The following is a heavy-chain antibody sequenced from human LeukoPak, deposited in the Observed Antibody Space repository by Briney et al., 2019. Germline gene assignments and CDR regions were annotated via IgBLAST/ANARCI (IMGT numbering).Heavy chain of an antibody. CDR1: GGSISSYY. J-gene: IGHJ4*02. CDR3: ARDIYSYGPFFDY. Sequence: PSETVSLTCTVSGGSISSYYWSWIRQPPGKGLEWIGYIYYSGSTNYNPSLKSRVTISVDTSKNQFSLKLSSVTAADTAVYYCARDIYSYGPFFDYWGQGTLVTVSS. CDR2: IYYSGST. D-gene: IGHD5-18*01. V-gene: IGHV4-59*01.